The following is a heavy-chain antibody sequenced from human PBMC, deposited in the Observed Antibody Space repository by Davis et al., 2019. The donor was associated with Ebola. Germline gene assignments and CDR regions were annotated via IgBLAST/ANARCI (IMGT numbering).Heavy chain of an antibody. D-gene: IGHD5-18*01. CDR1: GGSFSGYY. J-gene: IGHJ5*02. CDR3: ARDPVLADTAMVGWFDP. CDR2: INHSRST. Sequence: PSETLSLTCAVYGGSFSGYYWSWIRQPPGKGLEWIGEINHSRSTNYNPSLKSRVTISVDTSKNQFSLKLSSVTAADTAVYYCARDPVLADTAMVGWFDPWGQGTLVTVSS. V-gene: IGHV4-34*01.